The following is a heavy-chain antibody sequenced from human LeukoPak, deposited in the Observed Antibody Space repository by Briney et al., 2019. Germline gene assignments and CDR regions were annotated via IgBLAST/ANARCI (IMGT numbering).Heavy chain of an antibody. J-gene: IGHJ4*02. CDR3: ARGYLTSGYAQGFDY. CDR1: GFTFSSYE. CDR2: ISTRGSTI. V-gene: IGHV3-48*03. Sequence: GGSVPLSCAATGFTFSSYEMNWVRQAPGKGLEWVSYISTRGSTIYYADSVKGRFTISRDNAKNSLYLQMNSLRAEDTAVYYCARGYLTSGYAQGFDYWGEGTRATVSS. D-gene: IGHD3-22*01.